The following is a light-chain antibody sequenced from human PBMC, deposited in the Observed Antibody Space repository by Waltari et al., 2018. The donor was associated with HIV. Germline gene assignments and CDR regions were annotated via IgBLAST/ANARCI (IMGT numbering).Light chain of an antibody. V-gene: IGKV2-28*01. CDR3: MQALQTPRT. J-gene: IGKJ1*01. CDR1: QSLLHSNGYNY. CDR2: LGS. Sequence: DIVMTQSPLSLPVTPGAPASISCSSSQSLLHSNGYNYLDWYLQKPGQSPQLLIYLGSNRASGVPDRFSGSGSGTDFTLKISRVEAEDVGVYYCMQALQTPRTFGQGTKVEIK.